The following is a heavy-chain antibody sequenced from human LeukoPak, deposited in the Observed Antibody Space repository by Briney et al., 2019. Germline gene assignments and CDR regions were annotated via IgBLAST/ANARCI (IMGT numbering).Heavy chain of an antibody. V-gene: IGHV3-23*01. CDR3: AKLNRYINTWYDS. CDR2: LSPSGASI. D-gene: IGHD5-12*01. Sequence: PGGSLRLSCVASGFTFSSYAMSWVRQAPGRGLEWASSLSPSGASIYYADSVKGRFTISRDNSKNTLYLQMNNLRAEDTALYYCAKLNRYINTWYDSWGQGTLVTVSS. CDR1: GFTFSSYA. J-gene: IGHJ5*01.